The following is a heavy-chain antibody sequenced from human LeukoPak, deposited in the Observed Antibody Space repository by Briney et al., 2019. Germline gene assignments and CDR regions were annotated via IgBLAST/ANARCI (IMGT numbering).Heavy chain of an antibody. CDR2: ILNDGRQE. Sequence: PGGSLRLSWAAAGFTFISYCMHWVRQAPGKGLEWAAVILNDGRQEKYADSVKGRFTISRDNSKNTLFLHMNSLRAEDTAVYYCARDDALGDNALDIWGQGTMVTVSS. J-gene: IGHJ3*02. D-gene: IGHD3-16*01. CDR1: GFTFISYC. CDR3: ARDDALGDNALDI. V-gene: IGHV3-33*01.